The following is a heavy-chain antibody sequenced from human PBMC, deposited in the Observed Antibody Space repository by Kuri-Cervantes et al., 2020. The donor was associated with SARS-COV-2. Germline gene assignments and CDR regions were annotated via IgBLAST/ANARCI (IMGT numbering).Heavy chain of an antibody. Sequence: GGSLRLSCAASGFTFSTHAMHWVRQAPGKGLEWVAVISYDGMNENYADSVKGRFTISRDNSKNTLSLQMNNLRADDTAVYYCARRLVVVTATIDAFDIWGQGTMVTVSS. J-gene: IGHJ3*02. V-gene: IGHV3-30*04. CDR3: ARRLVVVTATIDAFDI. D-gene: IGHD2-21*02. CDR2: ISYDGMNE. CDR1: GFTFSTHA.